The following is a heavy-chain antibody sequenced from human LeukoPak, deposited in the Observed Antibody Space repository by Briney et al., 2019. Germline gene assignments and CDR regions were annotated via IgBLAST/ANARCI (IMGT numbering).Heavy chain of an antibody. CDR2: IYPGDSDT. Sequence: GGSLKISCKGSGSNFTSYWIGWVRQLPGKGLEWRGIIYPGDSDTRYSPSFQGQVTISGDKSNSTAYLQWSSLKASDTAMYYCARLGGIAAAKNWFDPWGQGTLVTVSS. CDR1: GSNFTSYW. D-gene: IGHD6-13*01. V-gene: IGHV5-51*01. CDR3: ARLGGIAAAKNWFDP. J-gene: IGHJ5*02.